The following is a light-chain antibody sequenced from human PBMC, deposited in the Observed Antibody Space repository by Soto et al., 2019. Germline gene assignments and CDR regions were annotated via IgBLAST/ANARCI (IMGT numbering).Light chain of an antibody. CDR3: QQYGSSPRT. V-gene: IGKV3-20*01. CDR2: GAS. Sequence: EIVLTQSPGTLSLSPGERATLSCRASRSVSSSYLAWYQQKPGQAPRLLIYGASSRATGIPDRFSGSGSGTDFTLIISRLEPEYFAVYYCQQYGSSPRTFGQGTKVEIQ. CDR1: RSVSSSY. J-gene: IGKJ1*01.